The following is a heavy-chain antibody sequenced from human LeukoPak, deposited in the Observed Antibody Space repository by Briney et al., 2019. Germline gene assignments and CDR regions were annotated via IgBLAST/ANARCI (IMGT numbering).Heavy chain of an antibody. J-gene: IGHJ4*02. CDR3: VNDLGKVIEAAGTSGFDS. V-gene: IGHV3-43*01. D-gene: IGHD6-13*01. CDR1: GFNFDDYT. Sequence: GGSLRLSCAASGFNFDDYTMHWVRQAPGKGLEWVSLINWDAGSTFYADSVKGRVTISRDNSRDTLYLQMNSLRIEDTALYYCVNDLGKVIEAAGTSGFDSWGPGTLFTVSS. CDR2: INWDAGST.